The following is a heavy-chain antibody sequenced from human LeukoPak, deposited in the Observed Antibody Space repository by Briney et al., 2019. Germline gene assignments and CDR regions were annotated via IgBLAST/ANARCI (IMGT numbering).Heavy chain of an antibody. CDR3: ARDRLFSGPLAD. D-gene: IGHD2-15*01. CDR2: ISYDGSNK. V-gene: IGHV3-30-3*01. J-gene: IGHJ4*02. Sequence: GRSLRLSCAASGFTFSSYAMHWVRQAPGKGLEWVAVISYDGSNKYYADSVKGRFTISRDNSKNTLYLQMNSLRAEDTAVYYCARDRLFSGPLADWGQGTLVTVSS. CDR1: GFTFSSYA.